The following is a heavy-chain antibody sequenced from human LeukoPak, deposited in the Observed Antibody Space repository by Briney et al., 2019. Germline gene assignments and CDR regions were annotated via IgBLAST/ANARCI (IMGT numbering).Heavy chain of an antibody. Sequence: GASVKVSCKASGYIFTGYYMHWVRQAPGQGLEWMGWINANSGGTTYAQKFQGRVTMTRDTSISTAYMELSSLRSDDTAVYYCARGRLGTWFGELKAWGQGTLVTVSS. CDR3: ARGRLGTWFGELKA. V-gene: IGHV1-2*02. D-gene: IGHD3-10*01. CDR2: INANSGGT. CDR1: GYIFTGYY. J-gene: IGHJ5*02.